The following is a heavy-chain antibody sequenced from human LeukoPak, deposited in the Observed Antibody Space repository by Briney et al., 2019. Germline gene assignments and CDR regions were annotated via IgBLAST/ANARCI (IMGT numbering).Heavy chain of an antibody. J-gene: IGHJ4*02. CDR1: GFTFSSYA. CDR3: AKDNDYVGGSSDY. D-gene: IGHD3-16*01. Sequence: PGGSLRLSCAASGFTFSSYAMSWVRQAPGKGLEWVSAISGSGGSRYYADSVKGRFTISRDNSKNTLYLQMNSLRAEDTAVYYCAKDNDYVGGSSDYWGQGTLVTVSS. CDR2: ISGSGGSR. V-gene: IGHV3-23*01.